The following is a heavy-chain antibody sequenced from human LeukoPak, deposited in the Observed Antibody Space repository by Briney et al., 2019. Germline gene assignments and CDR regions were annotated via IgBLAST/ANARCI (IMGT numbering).Heavy chain of an antibody. CDR1: GFTFDDYG. CDR3: ARDRVAAAGEDDYYYYMDV. V-gene: IGHV3-20*04. D-gene: IGHD6-13*01. J-gene: IGHJ6*03. CDR2: INWNGGST. Sequence: GGSLRLSCAASGFTFDDYGMSWVRKAPGKGLDWFSGINWNGGSTGYADSVKGRFTISRDNAKNSLYLQMNSLRAEDTALYYCARDRVAAAGEDDYYYYMDVWSKGTTVTVSS.